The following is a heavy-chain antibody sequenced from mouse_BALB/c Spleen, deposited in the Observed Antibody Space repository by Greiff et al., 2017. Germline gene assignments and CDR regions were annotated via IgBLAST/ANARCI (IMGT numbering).Heavy chain of an antibody. D-gene: IGHD1-2*01. J-gene: IGHJ3*01. V-gene: IGHV2-9*02. CDR3: ARPLTTATWSAY. CDR1: GFSLTSYG. CDR2: IWAGGST. Sequence: VQLVESGPGLVAPSQSLSITCTVSGFSLTSYGVHWVRQPPGKGLEWLGVIWAGGSTNYNSALMSRLSISKDNSKSQVFLKMNSLPTDDTAMYYCARPLTTATWSAYWGQGTLVTVSA.